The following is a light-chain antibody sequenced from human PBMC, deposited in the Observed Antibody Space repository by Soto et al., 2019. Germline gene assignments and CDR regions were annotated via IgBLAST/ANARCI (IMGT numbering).Light chain of an antibody. CDR3: QQYHRYIT. J-gene: IGKJ5*01. V-gene: IGKV1-5*03. CDR2: TAS. Sequence: DIQMTQSPSTLSASVGDRVTITCRASQSIDDWVAWYQQKPGKAPKLLIYTASRLQTGVPSRFSGSGSEKEFTLTISRLQPDDFATYYCQQYHRYITFGPGTRLEIK. CDR1: QSIDDW.